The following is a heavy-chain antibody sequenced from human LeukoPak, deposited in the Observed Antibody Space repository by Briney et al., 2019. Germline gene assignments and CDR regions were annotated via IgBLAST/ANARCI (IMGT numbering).Heavy chain of an antibody. D-gene: IGHD1-26*01. CDR2: ISGNGGNT. V-gene: IGHV3-23*01. Sequence: GGSLRLSCAASGFTFTSYSMSWVRQAPGKGLEWVSLISGNGGNTAYADSVRGRFTISRDNSNNTLYLQMNSLRAEDTAVYYCAKDREKAVGATIFDHWGQGTLVTVSS. CDR1: GFTFTSYS. J-gene: IGHJ4*02. CDR3: AKDREKAVGATIFDH.